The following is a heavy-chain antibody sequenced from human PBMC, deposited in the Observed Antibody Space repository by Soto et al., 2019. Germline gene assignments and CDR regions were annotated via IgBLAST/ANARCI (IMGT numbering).Heavy chain of an antibody. Sequence: PSETLSLTCTVSGGSISSGGYYWSWILQHPGKGLEWIGYIYYSGSTYYNPSLKSRVNISVHTSKNQFPLKLSSVTSADTAVYFWAECRSSLGAFDIWGQGTRVTVSS. CDR3: AECRSSLGAFDI. D-gene: IGHD6-13*01. J-gene: IGHJ3*02. V-gene: IGHV4-31*03. CDR1: GGSISSGGYY. CDR2: IYYSGST.